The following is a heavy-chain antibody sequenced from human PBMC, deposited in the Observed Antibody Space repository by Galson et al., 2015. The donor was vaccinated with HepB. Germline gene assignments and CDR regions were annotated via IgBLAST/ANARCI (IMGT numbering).Heavy chain of an antibody. CDR2: ISGSGGST. CDR3: AKDRPLSGRFWILRVDDAFDI. V-gene: IGHV3-23*01. J-gene: IGHJ3*02. Sequence: SLRLSCAASGFTFSSYAMSWVRQAPGTGLEWVSAISGSGGSTYYADSVKGRFTISRDNSKNTLYLQMNSLRAEDTAVYYCAKDRPLSGRFWILRVDDAFDIWGQGTMVTVSS. D-gene: IGHD3-3*01. CDR1: GFTFSSYA.